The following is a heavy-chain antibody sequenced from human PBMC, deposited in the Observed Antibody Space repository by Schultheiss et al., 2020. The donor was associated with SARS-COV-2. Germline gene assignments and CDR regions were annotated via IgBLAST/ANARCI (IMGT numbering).Heavy chain of an antibody. J-gene: IGHJ4*02. V-gene: IGHV4-34*01. CDR2: INHSGST. D-gene: IGHD3-3*01. Sequence: ETLSLTCAVYGGSFSGYYWSWIRQPPGKGLEWIGEINHSGSTNYNPSLKSRVTISVDTSKNQFSLKLSSVTAADTAVYYCAREGYFGVVRNDYWGQGTLVTVSS. CDR3: AREGYFGVVRNDY. CDR1: GGSFSGYY.